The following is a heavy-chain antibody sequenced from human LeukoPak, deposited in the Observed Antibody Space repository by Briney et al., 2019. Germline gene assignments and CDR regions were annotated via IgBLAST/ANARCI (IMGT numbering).Heavy chain of an antibody. D-gene: IGHD3-10*01. CDR1: GFTFSSYS. V-gene: IGHV3-21*03. J-gene: IGHJ6*02. Sequence: GGSLRLSCAASGFTFSSYSMNWVRQAPGKGLEWVSSISSSSSYIYYADSVKGRFTISRDNAKNSLYLQMNSLKAEDTAVYYCTTARSGLYYARPYYYGMDVWGQGTTVTVSS. CDR2: ISSSSSYI. CDR3: TTARSGLYYARPYYYGMDV.